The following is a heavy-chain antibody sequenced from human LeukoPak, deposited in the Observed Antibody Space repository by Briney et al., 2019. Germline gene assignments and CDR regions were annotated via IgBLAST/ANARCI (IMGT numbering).Heavy chain of an antibody. CDR1: GFSISDYW. CDR3: AKEPGAYGGNTGGNFDS. V-gene: IGHV3-23*01. J-gene: IGHJ4*02. Sequence: PGGSLRLSCAVSGFSISDYWMTWVRRAPGKGLEWVSTIGGSGGVTSYAASVKGRFTISRDNSKNTLFLQMNSLRGDDTAMYYCAKEPGAYGGNTGGNFDSWGQGTLVAVSS. CDR2: IGGSGGVT. D-gene: IGHD2-15*01.